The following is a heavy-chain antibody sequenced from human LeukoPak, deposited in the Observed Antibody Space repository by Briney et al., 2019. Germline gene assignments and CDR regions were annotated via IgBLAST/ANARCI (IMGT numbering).Heavy chain of an antibody. V-gene: IGHV3-23*01. D-gene: IGHD3-10*01. CDR3: AKELVRDYYGSGSYFDY. J-gene: IGHJ4*02. CDR2: ISGSGGST. CDR1: GFTFSSYA. Sequence: GGSLRLSCAASGFTFSSYAMSWVRQAPGKGLEWVSAISGSGGSTYYADSVKGRFTISRDNSKNTLYLQMNSLRAEDTAVYYCAKELVRDYYGSGSYFDYWGQRTLVTVSS.